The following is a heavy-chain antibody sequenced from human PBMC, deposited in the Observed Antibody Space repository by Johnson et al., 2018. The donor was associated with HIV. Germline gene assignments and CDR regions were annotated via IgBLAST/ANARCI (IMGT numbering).Heavy chain of an antibody. Sequence: VQLVESGGGLIQPGGSLRLSCAASGFTVSSNYMSWVRQAPGKGLEWVSVIYSGGSTYYADSVKGRFTISRDNSKNTLYLQINSLRAEDTAVYYCARDLVATSSSLAFDMWGQGTMVTVSS. V-gene: IGHV3-53*01. CDR1: GFTVSSNY. D-gene: IGHD6-6*01. CDR2: IYSGGST. J-gene: IGHJ3*02. CDR3: ARDLVATSSSLAFDM.